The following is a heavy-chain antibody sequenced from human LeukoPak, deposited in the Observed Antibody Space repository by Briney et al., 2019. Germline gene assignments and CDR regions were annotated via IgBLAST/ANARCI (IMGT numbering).Heavy chain of an antibody. D-gene: IGHD6-19*01. CDR1: GGSISNNY. V-gene: IGHV4-4*07. CDR2: IHTSGST. CDR3: ARPRSSSGWDGDFDS. J-gene: IGHJ4*02. Sequence: PSETLSLTCTVSGGSISNNYWSCIRQPAGKGLEWIGRIHTSGSTNYNPSLKSRVTMSVDTSKNHFSLKLSSVTAADTAVYYCARPRSSSGWDGDFDSWGQGTLVTVSS.